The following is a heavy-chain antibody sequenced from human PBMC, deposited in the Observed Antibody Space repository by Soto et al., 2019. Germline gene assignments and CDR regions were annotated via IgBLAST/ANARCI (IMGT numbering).Heavy chain of an antibody. CDR2: IYPGDSDT. CDR3: ARHRYCSSTSCYYYYMDV. V-gene: IGHV5-51*01. CDR1: GKSFDLGW. D-gene: IGHD2-2*01. Sequence: SKGSGKSFDLGWIRLVRQKPGKGLEWMGIIYPGDSDTRYSPSFQGQVTISADKSISTAYLQWSSLKASDTAMYYCARHRYCSSTSCYYYYMDVWGKGTTVTVSS. J-gene: IGHJ6*03.